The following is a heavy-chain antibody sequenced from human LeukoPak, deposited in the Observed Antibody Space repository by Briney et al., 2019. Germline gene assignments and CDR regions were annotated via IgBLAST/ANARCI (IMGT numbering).Heavy chain of an antibody. J-gene: IGHJ5*02. CDR2: IIPIFGTA. Sequence: SVKVSCKASGGTFSSYAISWVRQAPGQGLEWMGGIIPIFGTANYAQKIQGRVTITTDESTSTAYMELSSLRSEDTAVYYCARNYLRSLGYCSSTSCYGMFDPWGQGTLVTVSS. V-gene: IGHV1-69*05. CDR3: ARNYLRSLGYCSSTSCYGMFDP. D-gene: IGHD2-2*01. CDR1: GGTFSSYA.